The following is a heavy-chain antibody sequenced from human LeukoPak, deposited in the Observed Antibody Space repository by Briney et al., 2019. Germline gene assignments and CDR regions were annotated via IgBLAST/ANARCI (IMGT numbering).Heavy chain of an antibody. D-gene: IGHD6-13*01. V-gene: IGHV3-11*04. CDR2: ISSSSSTI. CDR1: GFTFSDYY. CDR3: ARNSIAAAGVFDY. Sequence: GGSLRLSCAASGFTFSDYYMSWIRQAPGKGLEWVSYISSSSSTIYYADSVKGRFTISRDNAKNSLYLQMNSLRAEDTAVYYCARNSIAAAGVFDYWGQGTLVTVSS. J-gene: IGHJ4*02.